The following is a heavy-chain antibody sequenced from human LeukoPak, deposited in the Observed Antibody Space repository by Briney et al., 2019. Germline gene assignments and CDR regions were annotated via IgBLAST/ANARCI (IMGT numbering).Heavy chain of an antibody. V-gene: IGHV1-69*01. CDR3: ARGDYDSSGSWGY. CDR2: IIPIFGTA. Sequence: KISCKGSGYSFTSYWIGWVRQMPGKGLEWMGGIIPIFGTANYAQKFQGRVTITADESTSTAYMELSSLRSEDTAVYYCARGDYDSSGSWGYWGQGTLVTVSS. CDR1: GYSFTSYW. J-gene: IGHJ4*02. D-gene: IGHD3-22*01.